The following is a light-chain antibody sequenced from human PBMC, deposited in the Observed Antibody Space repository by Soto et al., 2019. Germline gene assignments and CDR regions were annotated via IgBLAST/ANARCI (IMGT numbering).Light chain of an antibody. J-gene: IGKJ2*01. V-gene: IGKV4-1*01. CDR2: WAS. CDR3: QQYYSSPFT. CDR1: QSILSSSNNQNY. Sequence: DIVMTQSPDSLAVSLGERATINCKSSQSILSSSNNQNYLTWYQQKPGQPPKLLIYWASTRESGVPDRFSGSGSGTDFTLTISSLQAEDVAVYYCQQYYSSPFTFGQGTKLEI.